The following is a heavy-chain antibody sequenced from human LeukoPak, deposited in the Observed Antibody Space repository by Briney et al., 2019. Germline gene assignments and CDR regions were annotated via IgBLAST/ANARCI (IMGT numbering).Heavy chain of an antibody. CDR2: ISSSGST. J-gene: IGHJ5*02. CDR3: ARDNGGSGWQNWFDP. V-gene: IGHV4-61*02. Sequence: SETLSLTCTVSGDSISSGDYYWSWIRQPAGKGLEWIGRISSSGSTNYNPSLKSRVTISVDTSKNQFSLQLNSVTPEDTAVYYCARDNGGSGWQNWFDPWGQGTLVTVSS. CDR1: GDSISSGDYY. D-gene: IGHD6-19*01.